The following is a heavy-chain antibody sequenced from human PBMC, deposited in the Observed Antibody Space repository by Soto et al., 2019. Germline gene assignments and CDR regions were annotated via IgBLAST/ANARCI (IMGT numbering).Heavy chain of an antibody. J-gene: IGHJ5*02. V-gene: IGHV4-59*08. CDR3: ARRGSPTTVKSFDNWFDP. Sequence: PSETLSLTCTVSGGSISSYYWSWIRQPPGKGLEWIGYIYYSGSTNYNPSLKSRVTISVDTSKNQFSLKLSSVTAADTAVYYCARRGSPTTVKSFDNWFDPWGQGTLVTVSS. D-gene: IGHD4-17*01. CDR2: IYYSGST. CDR1: GGSISSYY.